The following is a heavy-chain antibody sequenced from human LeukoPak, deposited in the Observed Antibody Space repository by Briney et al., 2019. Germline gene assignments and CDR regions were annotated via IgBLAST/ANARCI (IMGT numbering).Heavy chain of an antibody. CDR1: GYSFTSYW. V-gene: IGHV5-10-1*01. CDR3: ARHSYGSGNPTFDY. J-gene: IGHJ4*02. Sequence: GESLKISCKGSGYSFTSYWITWVRQLPGKGLEWMGRIDPSDSYTSYSPSFQGHVTISADKSISTAYLQWSSLKASDTAMYYCARHSYGSGNPTFDYWGQGTLVTVSS. CDR2: IDPSDSYT. D-gene: IGHD3-10*01.